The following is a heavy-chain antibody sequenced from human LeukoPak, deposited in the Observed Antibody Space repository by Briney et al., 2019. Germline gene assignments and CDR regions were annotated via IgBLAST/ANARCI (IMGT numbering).Heavy chain of an antibody. CDR1: GYTFTNYN. Sequence: ASVKVSCKASGYTFTNYNIHWVRQAPGQGLEWMGWINPNSGGTNYAQKFQGRVTMTRDTSISTAYMELSRLRSDDTAVYYCARDSGSFTQTHWYFDLWGRGTLVTVSS. V-gene: IGHV1-2*02. CDR3: ARDSGSFTQTHWYFDL. CDR2: INPNSGGT. J-gene: IGHJ2*01. D-gene: IGHD1-26*01.